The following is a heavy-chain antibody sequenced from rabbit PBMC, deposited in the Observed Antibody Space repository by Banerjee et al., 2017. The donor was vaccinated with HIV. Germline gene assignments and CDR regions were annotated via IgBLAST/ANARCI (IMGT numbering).Heavy chain of an antibody. V-gene: IGHV1S45*01. Sequence: QQQLEESGGGLVQPEGSLTLTCTASGFSFSNKYVMCWVRQAPGKGLEWIACINTSSGDTVYATWAKGRFTISKASWTTVTLQMTNLTAADTATYFCARTTYGYYGSFNLWGPGTLVTVS. J-gene: IGHJ4*01. CDR2: INTSSGDT. CDR3: ARTTYGYYGSFNL. CDR1: GFSFSNKYV. D-gene: IGHD1-1*01.